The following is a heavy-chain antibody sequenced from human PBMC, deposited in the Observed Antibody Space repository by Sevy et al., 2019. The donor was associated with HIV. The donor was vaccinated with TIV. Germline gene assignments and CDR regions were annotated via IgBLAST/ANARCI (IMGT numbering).Heavy chain of an antibody. CDR3: ARDPDWGALDR. Sequence: GGSLRLSCEVSGFTFSDFWMTWVRQSPGKGLEWVAYINQDERHINLLDSVRGRFTISRDNAKNSLYLQMDSLRAEDMAIYYCARDPDWGALDRWGQGILVTVSS. J-gene: IGHJ5*02. D-gene: IGHD7-27*01. CDR2: INQDERHI. CDR1: GFTFSDFW. V-gene: IGHV3-7*01.